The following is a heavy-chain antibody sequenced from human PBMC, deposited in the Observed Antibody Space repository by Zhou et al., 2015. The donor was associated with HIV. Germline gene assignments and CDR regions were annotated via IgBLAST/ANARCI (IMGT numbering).Heavy chain of an antibody. V-gene: IGHV1-46*01. CDR2: INPSGDST. J-gene: IGHJ4*02. CDR1: GYTFSGYY. D-gene: IGHD2-2*01. CDR3: ARDRCSSTSCYAEEFDY. Sequence: QVQLVQSGAEVKKPGASVQVSCKASGYTFSGYYMHWVRQAPGQGLEWMGIINPSGDSTSYAQKFQGRVSMTSDTSTSTVYMELSSLRSEDTAVYYCARDRCSSTSCYAEEFDYVGPGNPGHRLL.